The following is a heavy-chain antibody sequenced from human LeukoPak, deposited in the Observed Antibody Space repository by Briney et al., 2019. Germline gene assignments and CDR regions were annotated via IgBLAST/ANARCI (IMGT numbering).Heavy chain of an antibody. CDR3: VTGQLDSLYYFDY. Sequence: GGSLRLSCAASGSTFSKYWMHWVRQGPGKGLVWVSRIYIDGISTTYADSVKGRFTISRDNAKNTLYLQMNSLRAEDTAVYYCVTGQLDSLYYFDYWGQGTLVTVSS. CDR2: IYIDGIST. V-gene: IGHV3-74*01. J-gene: IGHJ4*02. CDR1: GSTFSKYW. D-gene: IGHD1-1*01.